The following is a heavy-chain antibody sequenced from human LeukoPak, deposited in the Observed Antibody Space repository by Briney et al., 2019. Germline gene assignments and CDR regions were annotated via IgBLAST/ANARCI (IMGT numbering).Heavy chain of an antibody. CDR2: IKQDGSEN. J-gene: IGHJ6*03. V-gene: IGHV3-7*01. D-gene: IGHD3-10*01. CDR1: GFTFSSYW. CDR3: ARGDTMVRGVIKAYYYYMDV. Sequence: PGGSLRLSCAASGFTFSSYWMSWVRQAPGKGLEWVANIKQDGSENYYVDSVKGRFTISRDNAKNSLYLQMNSLRAEDTAVYYCARGDTMVRGVIKAYYYYMDVWGKGTTVTVSS.